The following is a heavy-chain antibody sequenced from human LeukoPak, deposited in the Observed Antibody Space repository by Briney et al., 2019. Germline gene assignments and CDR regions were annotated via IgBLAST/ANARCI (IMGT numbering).Heavy chain of an antibody. CDR2: IHSGGST. CDR1: GFTVSSNY. D-gene: IGHD3-22*01. J-gene: IGHJ3*02. CDR3: ASGLDYYDSSGYPPYRAFDI. Sequence: GGSLRLSCAASGFTVSSNYMSWVRQAPGKGLEWVSVIHSGGSTYYADSVKGRFTISRDNSKNTLYLQMNSLRAEDTAVYYCASGLDYYDSSGYPPYRAFDIRGQGTMVTVSS. V-gene: IGHV3-66*01.